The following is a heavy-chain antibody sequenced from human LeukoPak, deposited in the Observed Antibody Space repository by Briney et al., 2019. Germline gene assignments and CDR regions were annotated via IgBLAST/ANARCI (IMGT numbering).Heavy chain of an antibody. Sequence: GGSLRHSCAASGFTFSSYSMNWVRQAPGKGLEWVSSISSSSSYIYYADSVKGRFTISRDNTENSLYLQMNSLRAEDTAVYYCARAGTRYGGNFPFDYWGQGTLVTVSS. CDR3: ARAGTRYGGNFPFDY. J-gene: IGHJ4*02. D-gene: IGHD4-23*01. V-gene: IGHV3-21*04. CDR2: ISSSSSYI. CDR1: GFTFSSYS.